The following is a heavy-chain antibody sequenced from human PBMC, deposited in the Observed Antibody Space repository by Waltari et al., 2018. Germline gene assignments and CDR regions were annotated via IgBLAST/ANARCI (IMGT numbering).Heavy chain of an antibody. CDR1: GYTFTDYY. CDR3: ARDPGGSHDLHHYAFDI. CDR2: INPNSGGT. J-gene: IGHJ3*02. Sequence: QVQLVQSGAEVKKPGASVKVSCKASGYTFTDYYMHWVRQAPGQGLEWMGWINPNSGGTNYAQKFQGRVTMTRDTSISTAYMELSRLRSDDTAVYYCARDPGGSHDLHHYAFDIWGQGTMVTVSS. D-gene: IGHD3-16*01. V-gene: IGHV1-2*02.